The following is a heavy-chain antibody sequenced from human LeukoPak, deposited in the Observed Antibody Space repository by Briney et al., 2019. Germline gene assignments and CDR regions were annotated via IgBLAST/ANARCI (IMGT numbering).Heavy chain of an antibody. CDR1: GYIFTSYG. Sequence: ASVKVSCKASGYIFTSYGISWVRQAPGQGLEWMGWISAYNGNTNYAQKLQGRVTMTTDTSTSTAYMELRSLRSDDTAVYYCARECTNYYDSSGYSDYWGQGTLVTVSS. CDR3: ARECTNYYDSSGYSDY. D-gene: IGHD3-22*01. CDR2: ISAYNGNT. J-gene: IGHJ4*02. V-gene: IGHV1-18*01.